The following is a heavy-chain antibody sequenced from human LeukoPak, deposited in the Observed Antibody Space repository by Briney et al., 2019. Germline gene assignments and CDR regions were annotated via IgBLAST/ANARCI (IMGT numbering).Heavy chain of an antibody. CDR1: GFTFSSYA. Sequence: GVSLRLSCAASGFTFSSYAMSWVRQAPGKGLELVSGINANGGSTYYADSVKGRFTISRDNSKNTLYLQMNSLRGEDTAVYYCAKDRIAVAGYFFGYWGQGTVVTVSS. D-gene: IGHD6-19*01. J-gene: IGHJ4*02. V-gene: IGHV3-23*01. CDR2: INANGGST. CDR3: AKDRIAVAGYFFGY.